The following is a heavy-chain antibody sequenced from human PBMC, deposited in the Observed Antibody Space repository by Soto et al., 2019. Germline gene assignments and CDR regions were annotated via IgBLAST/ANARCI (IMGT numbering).Heavy chain of an antibody. Sequence: SETLSLTCTVSGGSISSGGYYWSWIRQHPGKGLEWIGYIYYSGSTYYNPSLKSRVTISVDTSKNQFSLKLSSVTAADTAVYYCARDIGIRDGYNYFDYWGQGTLVTVSS. J-gene: IGHJ4*02. CDR2: IYYSGST. V-gene: IGHV4-31*03. CDR1: GGSISSGGYY. CDR3: ARDIGIRDGYNYFDY. D-gene: IGHD5-12*01.